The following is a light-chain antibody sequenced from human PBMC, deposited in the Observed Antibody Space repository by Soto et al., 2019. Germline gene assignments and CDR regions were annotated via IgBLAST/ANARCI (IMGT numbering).Light chain of an antibody. V-gene: IGKV3D-7*01. Sequence: PGVRVILSCRASQSVSSSYLTWYQQKPGQAPRLLIYGASTRATSIPARFSGSGSGTDFTLTINSLQPEDFAVYYCQQDYNLPPWTFGQGTKVEIK. CDR1: QSVSSSY. J-gene: IGKJ1*01. CDR3: QQDYNLPPWT. CDR2: GAS.